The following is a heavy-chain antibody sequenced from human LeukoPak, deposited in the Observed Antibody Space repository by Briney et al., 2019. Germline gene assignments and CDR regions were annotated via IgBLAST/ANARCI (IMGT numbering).Heavy chain of an antibody. D-gene: IGHD2-21*01. CDR2: IKTNADGEPT. V-gene: IGHV3-15*07. J-gene: IGHJ5*02. CDR1: GFTFAKVW. Sequence: GGSLRLSCVSSGFTFAKVWMNWVRQAPGKDLEWVGRIKTNADGEPTDYAAPVEGRFAISRDDSKKTLYLEMNSLRAEDTAVYYCAKEFLRWGFDPWGQGTLVTVSS. CDR3: AKEFLRWGFDP.